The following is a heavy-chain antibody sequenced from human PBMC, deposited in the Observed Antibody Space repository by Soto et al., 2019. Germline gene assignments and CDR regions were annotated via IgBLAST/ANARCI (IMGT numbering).Heavy chain of an antibody. D-gene: IGHD6-19*01. CDR3: ARSDSSGPTYNWFDP. Sequence: QVQLVQSGAEVKKPGSSVKVCCKASGGTFSSYAISWVRQAPGQGLEWMGGIIPIFGTANYAQKFQGRVTITADESTSTAYSELSSLRSEDTAVYYCARSDSSGPTYNWFDPWGQGTLVTVSS. CDR2: IIPIFGTA. CDR1: GGTFSSYA. V-gene: IGHV1-69*01. J-gene: IGHJ5*02.